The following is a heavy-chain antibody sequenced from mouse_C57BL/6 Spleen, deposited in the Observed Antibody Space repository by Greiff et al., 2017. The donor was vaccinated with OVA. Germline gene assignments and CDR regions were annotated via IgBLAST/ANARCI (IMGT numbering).Heavy chain of an antibody. CDR1: GFTFSDYG. Sequence: VQLQQSGGGLVKPGGSLKLSCAASGFTFSDYGMHWVRQAPEKGLEWVAYISSGSSTIYYADTVKGRFTISRDNAKNTLFLQMTSLRSEDTAMYYCARKTGTCYAMDYWGQGTSVTVSS. V-gene: IGHV5-17*01. J-gene: IGHJ4*01. D-gene: IGHD3-2*01. CDR3: ARKTGTCYAMDY. CDR2: ISSGSSTI.